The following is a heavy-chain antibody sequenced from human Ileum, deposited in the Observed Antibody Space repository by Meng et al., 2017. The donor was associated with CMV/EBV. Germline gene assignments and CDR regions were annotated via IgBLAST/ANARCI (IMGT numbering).Heavy chain of an antibody. J-gene: IGHJ5*02. CDR1: GGYFSCYY. D-gene: IGHD3-3*01. CDR2: INHSGST. V-gene: IGHV4-34*01. Sequence: VYGGYFSCYYWSWIRQPPGKGLEWIGEINHSGSTNYNPSLKSRVTISVDTSKNQFSLKLSSVTAADTAVYYCARRGVTIFGGGWFDPWGQGTLVTVSS. CDR3: ARRGVTIFGGGWFDP.